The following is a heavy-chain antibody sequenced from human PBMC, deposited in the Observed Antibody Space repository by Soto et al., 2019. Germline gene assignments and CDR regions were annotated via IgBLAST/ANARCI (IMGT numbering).Heavy chain of an antibody. J-gene: IGHJ4*02. V-gene: IGHV3-23*01. Sequence: GGSLRLSCAASGFTFSSYAMSWVRQAPGKGLEWVSAISGSGGSTYYADSVKGRFTISRDNSKNTLYLQMNSLRAEDTAVYYCAKLSSYDSNERPIDYWGQGTLVTVSS. CDR2: ISGSGGST. CDR3: AKLSSYDSNERPIDY. D-gene: IGHD4-4*01. CDR1: GFTFSSYA.